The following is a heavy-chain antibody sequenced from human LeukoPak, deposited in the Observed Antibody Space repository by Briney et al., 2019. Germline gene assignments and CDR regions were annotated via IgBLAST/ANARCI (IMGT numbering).Heavy chain of an antibody. D-gene: IGHD3-10*01. Sequence: GGSLRLSCAASGFTFSDHYMDWVRQAPGKGLEWVGRTRNKANSYTTEYAASVKGRFTISRDDSKNSLYLKMNRLKAEDTAVYYCARDRGSGSYYDYWGQGTLVTVSS. CDR1: GFTFSDHY. V-gene: IGHV3-72*01. J-gene: IGHJ4*02. CDR2: TRNKANSYTT. CDR3: ARDRGSGSYYDY.